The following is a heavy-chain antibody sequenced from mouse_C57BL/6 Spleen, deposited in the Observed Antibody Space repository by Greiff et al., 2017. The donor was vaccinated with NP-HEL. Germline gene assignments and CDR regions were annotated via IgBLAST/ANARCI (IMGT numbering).Heavy chain of an antibody. CDR2: IDPENGDT. J-gene: IGHJ3*01. V-gene: IGHV14-4*01. Sequence: VQLQQSGAELVRPGASVKLSCTASGFNIKDDYMHWVKQRPEQGLEWIGWIDPENGDTEYASKFQGKATITADTSSNTAYLQLSSLTSEDTAVYYVTFYDGLAYWGQGTLVTVSA. CDR1: GFNIKDDY. CDR3: TFYDGLAY. D-gene: IGHD2-3*01.